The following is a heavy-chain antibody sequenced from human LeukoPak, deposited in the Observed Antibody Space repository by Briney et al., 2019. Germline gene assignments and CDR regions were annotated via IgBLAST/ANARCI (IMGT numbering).Heavy chain of an antibody. CDR2: ISSGGGAT. D-gene: IGHD5-18*01. J-gene: IGHJ4*02. V-gene: IGHV3-23*01. CDR3: AKLRYSYGSNFDY. Sequence: GGSLRLSCAASGFTFSSYAMGWVRQAPGRGLEWVSAISSGGGATYYADSVKGRFTISRDDSRTTLYLQLNSLRAEDTAVYYCAKLRYSYGSNFDYWGQGTLVTVSS. CDR1: GFTFSSYA.